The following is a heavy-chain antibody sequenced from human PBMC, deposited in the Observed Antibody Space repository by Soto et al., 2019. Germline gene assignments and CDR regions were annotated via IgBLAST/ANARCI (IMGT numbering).Heavy chain of an antibody. CDR2: ISGSGGST. J-gene: IGHJ3*02. V-gene: IGHV3-23*01. CDR1: GSTFSSYA. Sequence: GGSLRLSCAASGSTFSSYAMSWVRQAPGKGLEWVSAISGSGGSTYDADSVKGRFTISRDNSNNTLYLQMNSLRAEDTAFYYCAKDLKGGAGYRNAFDIWGQGTMVTVSS. CDR3: AKDLKGGAGYRNAFDI. D-gene: IGHD4-4*01.